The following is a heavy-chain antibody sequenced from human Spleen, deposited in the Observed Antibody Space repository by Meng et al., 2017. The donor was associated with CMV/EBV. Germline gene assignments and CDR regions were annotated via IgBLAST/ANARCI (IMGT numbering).Heavy chain of an antibody. CDR1: GFSVSTNY. CDR3: ARANYDVWSGSDLGYGMDV. J-gene: IGHJ6*02. V-gene: IGHV3-66*02. CDR2: MYSGGDS. D-gene: IGHD3-3*01. Sequence: GGSLRLSCTASGFSVSTNYMSWVRQAPGKGLEWVSVMYSGGDSHYSDSVKGRFTISRDNSKNTLNLQMNSLRSEDTAVYYCARANYDVWSGSDLGYGMDVWGQGTTVTVSS.